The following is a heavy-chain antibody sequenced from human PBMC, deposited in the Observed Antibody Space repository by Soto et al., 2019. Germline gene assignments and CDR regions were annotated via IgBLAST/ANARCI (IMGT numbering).Heavy chain of an antibody. Sequence: ASVKVSCKASGGTFSSYTISWVRQAPGQGLEWMGWISAYNGNTNYAQKLQGRVTMTTDTSTSTAYMELRSLRSDDTAVYYCARDWGDIVVVPAAINSYSSASDPWGQGTLVTVSS. V-gene: IGHV1-18*01. CDR3: ARDWGDIVVVPAAINSYSSASDP. J-gene: IGHJ5*02. CDR2: ISAYNGNT. D-gene: IGHD2-2*01. CDR1: GGTFSSYT.